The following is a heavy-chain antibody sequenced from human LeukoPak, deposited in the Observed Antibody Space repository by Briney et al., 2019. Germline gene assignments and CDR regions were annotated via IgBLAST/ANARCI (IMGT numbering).Heavy chain of an antibody. J-gene: IGHJ4*02. V-gene: IGHV1-46*01. CDR2: INPGIFTT. Sequence: ASVTVSCTALGYPFTAFSLHWVRQAPGQGPEWMAIINPGIFTTTYAQKLQDRITVTSDTSTATVYMELRSLRLEDTAVYFCARDWAHGSFDLWGQGTLVTVSS. CDR3: ARDWAHGSFDL. D-gene: IGHD3-16*01. CDR1: GYPFTAFS.